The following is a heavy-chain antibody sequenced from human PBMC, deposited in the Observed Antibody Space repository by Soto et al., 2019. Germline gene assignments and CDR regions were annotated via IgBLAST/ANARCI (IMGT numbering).Heavy chain of an antibody. CDR3: ARDFNSGQLLYDY. V-gene: IGHV1-69*13. CDR1: GGTFSSYA. J-gene: IGHJ4*02. D-gene: IGHD1-26*01. Sequence: SVKVSWKASGGTFSSYAISWVRQAPGQGLEWMGGIIPIFGTANYAQKIKGRVTITADESTSTAYMELRRLRSAHTAGYYCARDFNSGQLLYDYWGQGTLVTVSS. CDR2: IIPIFGTA.